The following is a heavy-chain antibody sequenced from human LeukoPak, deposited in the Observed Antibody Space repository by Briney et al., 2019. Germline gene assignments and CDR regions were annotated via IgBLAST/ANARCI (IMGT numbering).Heavy chain of an antibody. D-gene: IGHD3-22*01. J-gene: IGHJ4*02. CDR2: IYYRGST. V-gene: IGHV4-59*01. CDR3: ARSYDSSGYYLDY. CDR1: GGSISSYY. Sequence: SETLSLTCTVSGGSISSYYWSWIRQPPGKGLEWIGYIYYRGSTNYNPSLKSRVTISVDTSKNQFSLKLSSVTAADTAVYYCARSYDSSGYYLDYWGQGTLVTVSS.